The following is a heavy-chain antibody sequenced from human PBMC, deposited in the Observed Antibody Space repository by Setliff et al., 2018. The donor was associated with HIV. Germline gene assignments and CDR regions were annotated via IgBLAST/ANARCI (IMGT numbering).Heavy chain of an antibody. Sequence: PSETLSLTCTVSGGSISSYYWSWIRQPPGKGLEWIGYIYTSGSTNYNPSLKSRVTISVDTSENQFSLNLSSVTAADTAVYFCARGRGSSSSWPIDYWGQGTLVTVSS. J-gene: IGHJ4*02. CDR1: GGSISSYY. V-gene: IGHV4-4*09. D-gene: IGHD6-13*01. CDR2: IYTSGST. CDR3: ARGRGSSSSWPIDY.